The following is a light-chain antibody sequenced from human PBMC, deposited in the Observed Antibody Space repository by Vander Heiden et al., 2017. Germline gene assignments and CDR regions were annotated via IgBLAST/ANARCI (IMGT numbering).Light chain of an antibody. Sequence: QSALNQPPSASGSPGQSVTISCAGTSGDIGAYNTVSWLQHHPGTAPKLVIYDVNKRPSGVPGRFSASKSGNTASLTVSGLQDDDEADYYCTSYAGNNNLVFGGGTTLTV. CDR2: DVN. V-gene: IGLV2-8*01. CDR3: TSYAGNNNLV. CDR1: SGDIGAYNT. J-gene: IGLJ2*01.